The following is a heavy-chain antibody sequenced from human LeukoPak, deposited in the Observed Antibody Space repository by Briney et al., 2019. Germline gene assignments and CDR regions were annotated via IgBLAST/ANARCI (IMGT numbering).Heavy chain of an antibody. CDR3: ASFYDSSGYAYFDY. Sequence: SETLSLTCTVSGGSISSYYWSWIRQPPGKRLEWIGYIYYSGSTNYNPSLKSRVTISVDTSKNQFSLKLSSVTAADTAVYYCASFYDSSGYAYFDYWGQGTLVTVSS. D-gene: IGHD3-22*01. CDR2: IYYSGST. J-gene: IGHJ4*02. CDR1: GGSISSYY. V-gene: IGHV4-59*01.